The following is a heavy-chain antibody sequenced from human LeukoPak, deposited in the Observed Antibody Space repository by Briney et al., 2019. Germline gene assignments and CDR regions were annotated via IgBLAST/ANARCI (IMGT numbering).Heavy chain of an antibody. J-gene: IGHJ3*02. CDR3: ARASVTVTTGHNAFDI. CDR1: GFTFSSYW. V-gene: IGHV3-7*01. Sequence: PGGSLRLSCAASGFTFSSYWMTWVRQAPGKGLEWVATIRQDGSQKYYVDSVKGRFTISRDNAKNSVYLQMNSLRAEDTAVYYCARASVTVTTGHNAFDIWGQGTMVTVSS. CDR2: IRQDGSQK. D-gene: IGHD4-11*01.